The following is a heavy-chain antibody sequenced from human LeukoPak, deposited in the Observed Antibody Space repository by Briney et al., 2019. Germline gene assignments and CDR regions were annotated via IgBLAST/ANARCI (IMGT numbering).Heavy chain of an antibody. CDR3: ASFKDSRRSFDY. Sequence: KASETLSLTCTVSGGSISSYYWSWIRQPPGKGLEWIGYIYYSGSTNYNPSLKSRVTISVDTSKNQFSLKLSSVTAADTAVYYCASFKDSRRSFDYWGQGTLVTVSS. CDR2: IYYSGST. J-gene: IGHJ4*02. D-gene: IGHD3/OR15-3a*01. V-gene: IGHV4-59*01. CDR1: GGSISSYY.